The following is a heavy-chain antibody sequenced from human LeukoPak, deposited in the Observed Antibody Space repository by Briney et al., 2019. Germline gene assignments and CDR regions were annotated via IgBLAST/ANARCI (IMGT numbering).Heavy chain of an antibody. CDR2: INAGNGNT. Sequence: GASVKVSCKASEYTFTDYAINWVRQAPGQRLEWMGWINAGNGNTRYSQRFQGRVTITRDTSASTAYMELSSLTSEDTAVYYCARGRWSATTASYYLGFWGQGTLVTVSS. CDR1: EYTFTDYA. J-gene: IGHJ4*02. D-gene: IGHD5-24*01. CDR3: ARGRWSATTASYYLGF. V-gene: IGHV1-3*01.